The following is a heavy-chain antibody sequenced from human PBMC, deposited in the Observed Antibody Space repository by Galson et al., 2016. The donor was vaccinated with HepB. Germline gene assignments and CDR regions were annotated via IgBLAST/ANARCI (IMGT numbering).Heavy chain of an antibody. D-gene: IGHD3-3*01. CDR1: GFTFSSYG. V-gene: IGHV3-30*18. J-gene: IGHJ6*02. CDR2: ISYDGSNK. CDR3: AKVVRFLEWSYGMDV. Sequence: SLRLSCAASGFTFSSYGMHWVRQAPGKGLEWVAVISYDGSNKYYADSVKGRFTISRDNSKNTLYLQMNSLRAEDTAVYYCAKVVRFLEWSYGMDVWGQGTTVTVS.